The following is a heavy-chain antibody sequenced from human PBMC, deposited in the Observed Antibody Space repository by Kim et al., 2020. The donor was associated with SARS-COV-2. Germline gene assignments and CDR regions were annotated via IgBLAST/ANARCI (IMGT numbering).Heavy chain of an antibody. CDR1: GDSISFSNYY. D-gene: IGHD3-16*01. CDR3: ARDRFYSTSSQGELDY. Sequence: SETLSLTCTVSGDSISFSNYYWGWIRQSPGKGLEWIGSIYYSGSTYYNPSLKSRATISGDTTKNQFSLRLSSVTAADTAVYYCARDRFYSTSSQGELDYWGRGTLVTVSS. J-gene: IGHJ4*02. V-gene: IGHV4-39*07. CDR2: IYYSGST.